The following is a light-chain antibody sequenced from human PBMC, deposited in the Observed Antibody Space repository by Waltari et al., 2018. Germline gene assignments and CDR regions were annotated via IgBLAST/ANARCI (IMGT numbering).Light chain of an antibody. J-gene: IGLJ2*01. CDR2: DVS. CDR1: STDIARYHY. CDR3: SSFASNRDVL. V-gene: IGLV2-14*03. Sequence: QSALTQPASVSGSPGQSITISCIGPSTDIARYHYVSWYQQHPGKVPKLMIYDVSNRPSGVSNRFSASKSGNTASLTISGLQAEDEADYYCSSFASNRDVLFGGGTKLTVL.